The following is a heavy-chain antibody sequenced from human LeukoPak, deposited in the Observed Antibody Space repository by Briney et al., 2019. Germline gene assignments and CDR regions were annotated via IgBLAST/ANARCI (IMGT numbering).Heavy chain of an antibody. CDR1: ARSLSSYY. Sequence: SQTLSLTCTVSARSLSSYYWSWVRQPPGKGLEWIGSIYYSGSTNYNTSLKSRVTISVDTSKNQFSLKLSSVTAADTAVYYCARAPLGYCRSTSCFPNWFDPWGQGTLVTVS. J-gene: IGHJ5*02. V-gene: IGHV4-59*01. CDR2: IYYSGST. D-gene: IGHD2-2*01. CDR3: ARAPLGYCRSTSCFPNWFDP.